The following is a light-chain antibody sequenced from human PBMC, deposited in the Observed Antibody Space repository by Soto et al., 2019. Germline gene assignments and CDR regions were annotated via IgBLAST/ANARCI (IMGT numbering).Light chain of an antibody. V-gene: IGKV1-39*01. Sequence: DIQMTQSPSSLSASVGDRVTITCRASQTIGNFLNWYQQKPGKAPKLLIYAASTLESGVPSRFSASGSGTDFTLTINTLPPEDFATYYCQQSYSARMYAFGQGTKLEIK. CDR2: AAS. CDR1: QTIGNF. J-gene: IGKJ2*01. CDR3: QQSYSARMYA.